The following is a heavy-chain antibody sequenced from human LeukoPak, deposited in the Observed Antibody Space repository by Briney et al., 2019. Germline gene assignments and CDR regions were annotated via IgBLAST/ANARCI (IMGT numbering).Heavy chain of an antibody. CDR1: GGSFSGYY. D-gene: IGHD3-16*02. CDR2: INHSGST. CDR3: ARSTRWGSYCYSWFDP. V-gene: IGHV4-34*01. J-gene: IGHJ5*02. Sequence: SETLSLTCAVYGGSFSGYYWSWLRQPPGKGLEWIGEINHSGSTNYNPSLKSRVTISVDTSKNQFSLKLSSVTAADTAVYYCARSTRWGSYCYSWFDPWGQGTLVTVSS.